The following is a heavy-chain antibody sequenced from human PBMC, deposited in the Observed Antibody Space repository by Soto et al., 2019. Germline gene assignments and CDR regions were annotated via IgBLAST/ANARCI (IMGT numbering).Heavy chain of an antibody. CDR3: AKDTVRGGGSVFDY. CDR2: ISGSGADT. CDR1: GFIFSNYA. D-gene: IGHD2-15*01. Sequence: EVQLLESGGGLVQPGGSLRLSCAPSGFIFSNYAMSWVRQARGKGREWVSAISGSGADTYYTESVKGRFTISRDNFKNTLYLQMNSLRAADTAVYYCAKDTVRGGGSVFDYWGQGTLVTVSS. V-gene: IGHV3-23*01. J-gene: IGHJ4*02.